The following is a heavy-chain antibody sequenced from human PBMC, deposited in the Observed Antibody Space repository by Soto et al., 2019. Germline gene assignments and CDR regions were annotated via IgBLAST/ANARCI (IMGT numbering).Heavy chain of an antibody. J-gene: IGHJ5*02. V-gene: IGHV4-39*01. CDR1: GGSISSSSNY. Sequence: PSETLSLTCMVSGGSISSSSNYWGCVRQPPGKGREWIGSIYYSGSTYYNPSLKSRVTISVDTSKNQFSLKLSSVTAADTALFYCARHRAHNCFDPWGRGTLVIFSS. CDR3: ARHRAHNCFDP. CDR2: IYYSGST.